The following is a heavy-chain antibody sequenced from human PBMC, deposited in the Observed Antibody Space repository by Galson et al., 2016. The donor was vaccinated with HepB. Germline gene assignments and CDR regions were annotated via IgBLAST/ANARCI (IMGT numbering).Heavy chain of an antibody. CDR1: GYTFTSYY. J-gene: IGHJ5*02. Sequence: SVKVSCKASGYTFTSYYMHWVRQAPGQGLEWMGIINPSGGSTSYAQKFQGRVTMTRDTSTSTVHMELSSLRSEDRAVYYCARQRGGDFWSGFVAYNWFDPWGQGTLVTVSS. CDR3: ARQRGGDFWSGFVAYNWFDP. V-gene: IGHV1-46*01. CDR2: INPSGGST. D-gene: IGHD3-3*01.